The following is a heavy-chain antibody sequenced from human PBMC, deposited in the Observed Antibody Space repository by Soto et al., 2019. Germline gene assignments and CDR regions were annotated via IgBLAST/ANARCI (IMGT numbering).Heavy chain of an antibody. CDR2: IYPGDSDT. CDR3: AGQGRVAAARIDYYYYMDV. CDR1: GYSFTSYW. D-gene: IGHD6-13*01. Sequence: GESLKISCKGSGYSFTSYWIGWVRQMPGKGLEWMGIIYPGDSDTRYSPSFQGQVTISADKSISTAYLQWSSLKASDTAMYYCAGQGRVAAARIDYYYYMDVWGKGTTVTVS. V-gene: IGHV5-51*01. J-gene: IGHJ6*03.